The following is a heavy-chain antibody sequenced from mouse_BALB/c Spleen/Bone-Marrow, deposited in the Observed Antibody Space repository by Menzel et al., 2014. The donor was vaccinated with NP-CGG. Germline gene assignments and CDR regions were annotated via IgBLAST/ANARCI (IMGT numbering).Heavy chain of an antibody. CDR1: GFTFSSYT. D-gene: IGHD2-1*01. J-gene: IGHJ2*01. CDR3: ARQIYFPYFDY. Sequence: EVQLVESGGGLVQPGGSLKLSCAASGFTFSSYTMSWVSQTPEKRLEWVAYISNGGGSTYYPDTVKGRFTISRDNAKNTLYLQMSSLKSEDTAMYYCARQIYFPYFDYWGQGTTLTVSS. CDR2: ISNGGGST. V-gene: IGHV5-12-2*01.